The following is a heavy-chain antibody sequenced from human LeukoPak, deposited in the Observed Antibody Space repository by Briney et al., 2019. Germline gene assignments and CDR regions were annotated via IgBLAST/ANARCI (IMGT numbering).Heavy chain of an antibody. D-gene: IGHD2-15*01. J-gene: IGHJ6*03. CDR2: IYYSGST. CDR1: GGSISSSSYY. Sequence: PSETLSLTCTVSGGSISSSSYYWGWIRQPPGKGLEWIGSIYYSGSTYYNPSLKSRVTISVDTSKNQFSLKLSSVTAADTAVYYCARHQSSYCSGGSCYFYYMDVWGKGTTVTVSS. V-gene: IGHV4-39*01. CDR3: ARHQSSYCSGGSCYFYYMDV.